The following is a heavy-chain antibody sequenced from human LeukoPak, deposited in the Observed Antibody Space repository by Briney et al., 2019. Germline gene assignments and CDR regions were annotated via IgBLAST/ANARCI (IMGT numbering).Heavy chain of an antibody. Sequence: GGSLRLSCAASGFTFSSYGMHWVRQVPGKGLEWVAVISYDGSNKYYADSVKGRFTISRDNSKNTLYLQMNSLRAEDTAVYYCARVTWIQLIAGAFDIWGQGTMVTVSS. V-gene: IGHV3-30*03. J-gene: IGHJ3*02. D-gene: IGHD5-18*01. CDR2: ISYDGSNK. CDR1: GFTFSSYG. CDR3: ARVTWIQLIAGAFDI.